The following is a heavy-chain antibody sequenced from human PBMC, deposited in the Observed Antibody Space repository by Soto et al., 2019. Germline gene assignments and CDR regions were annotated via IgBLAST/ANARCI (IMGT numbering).Heavy chain of an antibody. CDR3: ARSLRDSSSLMYNCFDP. CDR2: IVPIFGTA. D-gene: IGHD6-6*01. J-gene: IGHJ5*02. Sequence: SVKVSCKASGGTFSSYAISWVRQAPGQGLEWMGGIVPIFGTANYAQKFQGRVTITADESTSTAYMELSSLRSEDTAVYYCARSLRDSSSLMYNCFDPWGQGTLVTVSS. V-gene: IGHV1-69*13. CDR1: GGTFSSYA.